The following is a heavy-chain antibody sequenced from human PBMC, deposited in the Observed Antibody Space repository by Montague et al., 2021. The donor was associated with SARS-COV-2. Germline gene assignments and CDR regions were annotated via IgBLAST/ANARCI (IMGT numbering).Heavy chain of an antibody. V-gene: IGHV2-5*01. D-gene: IGHD3-9*01. Sequence: PALVKPTQTLTLTCTFSGFLLSTPNVGVAWIRQPPGKALEWLAVIYSNGDKRYSPSLQRRLTITKDTSRNQVVVSLTNVDPLDTATYYCAHLIRYYDIFTGIPFDDWGQGTQVTVSS. CDR2: IYSNGDK. CDR3: AHLIRYYDIFTGIPFDD. CDR1: GFLLSTPNVG. J-gene: IGHJ4*02.